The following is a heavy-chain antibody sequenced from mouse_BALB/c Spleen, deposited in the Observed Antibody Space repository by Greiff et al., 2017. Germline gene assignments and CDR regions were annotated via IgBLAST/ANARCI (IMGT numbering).Heavy chain of an antibody. J-gene: IGHJ4*01. Sequence: EVMLVESGGGLVQPGGSLKLSCAASGFTFSSYGMSWVRQTPDKRLELVATINSNGGSTYYPDSVKGRFTISRDNAKNTLYLQMSSLKSEDTAMYYCARERAYGNYGGYAMDYWGQGTSVTVS. D-gene: IGHD2-1*01. CDR3: ARERAYGNYGGYAMDY. CDR1: GFTFSSYG. V-gene: IGHV5-6-3*01. CDR2: INSNGGST.